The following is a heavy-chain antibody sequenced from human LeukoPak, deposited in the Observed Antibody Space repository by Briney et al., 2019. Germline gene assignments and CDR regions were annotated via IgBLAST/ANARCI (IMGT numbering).Heavy chain of an antibody. CDR3: ARDLGWDNITSFHF. D-gene: IGHD1-26*01. CDR2: VYSGGST. V-gene: IGHV3-66*02. Sequence: GGSLRLSCVASGFSTYSNYMSWVRQPSGKGLEWVSVVYSGGSTNHAESVRGRFIVSRDLSRNTIYLQMNDLRPEDTAVYYCARDLGWDNITSFHFWGQGVLVTVSS. J-gene: IGHJ4*02. CDR1: GFSTYSNY.